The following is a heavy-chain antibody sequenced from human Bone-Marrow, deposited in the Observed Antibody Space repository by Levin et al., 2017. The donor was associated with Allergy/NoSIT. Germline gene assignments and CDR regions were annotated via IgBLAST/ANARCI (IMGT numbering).Heavy chain of an antibody. V-gene: IGHV3-23*01. J-gene: IGHJ6*02. CDR3: AKDRSMYCTSGLCRFYGLDV. CDR2: MSGSGTFS. Sequence: GESLKISCAASGFTFSTYTMNWVRQAPGKGLEWLSAMSGSGTFSYYADSVKGRFTISRDNSKDTLYLQMNSLRAADTAVYFCAKDRSMYCTSGLCRFYGLDVWGQGTTVTVSS. D-gene: IGHD2-8*01. CDR1: GFTFSTYT.